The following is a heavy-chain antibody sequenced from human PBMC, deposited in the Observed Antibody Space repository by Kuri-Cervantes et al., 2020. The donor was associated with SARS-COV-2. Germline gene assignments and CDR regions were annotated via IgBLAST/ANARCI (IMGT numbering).Heavy chain of an antibody. V-gene: IGHV4-38-2*01. CDR1: GFTFSSYS. CDR2: IYHSGST. Sequence: GSLRLSCAASGFTFSSYSMNWVRQAPGKGLEWIGSIYHSGSTYYNPSLKSRVTISVDTSKNQFSLKLSSVTAADTAVYYCARLEPTMVRIAGDGGGFDYWGQGTLVTVSS. CDR3: ARLEPTMVRIAGDGGGFDY. J-gene: IGHJ4*02. D-gene: IGHD3-10*01.